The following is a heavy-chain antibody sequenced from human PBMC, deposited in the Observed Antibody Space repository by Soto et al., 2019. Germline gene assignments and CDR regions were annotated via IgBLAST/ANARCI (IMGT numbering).Heavy chain of an antibody. CDR1: GGSISSSSYY. CDR3: ARVPDY. Sequence: SETLSLTCTVSGGSISSSSYYWGWIRQPPGKGLEWIGSIYYSGNTYYNPSLKSRVTISVDTAKNQFSLKLSSVTAADTAVYYCARVPDYWGQGTLVTVSS. V-gene: IGHV4-39*07. J-gene: IGHJ4*02. CDR2: IYYSGNT.